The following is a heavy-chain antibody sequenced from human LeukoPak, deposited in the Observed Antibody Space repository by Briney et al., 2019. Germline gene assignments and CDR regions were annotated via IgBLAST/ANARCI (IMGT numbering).Heavy chain of an antibody. V-gene: IGHV3-48*03. CDR3: AKANSAYDYDYFDY. Sequence: GGSLRLSCAASGFTFSSYEMNWVRQAPGKGLEWVSYISSSGGNIDYADSVKGRFTISRDNAKNSPYLQMNSLRAEDTAVYYCAKANSAYDYDYFDYWGQGTLVTVSS. D-gene: IGHD5-12*01. CDR2: ISSSGGNI. CDR1: GFTFSSYE. J-gene: IGHJ4*02.